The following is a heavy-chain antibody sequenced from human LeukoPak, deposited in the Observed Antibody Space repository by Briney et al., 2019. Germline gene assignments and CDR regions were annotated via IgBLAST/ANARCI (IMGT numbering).Heavy chain of an antibody. J-gene: IGHJ4*02. V-gene: IGHV1-46*01. CDR2: INPSGGST. Sequence: GASVKVSCKASGYTFTSYYMHWVRQAPGQGLEWMGIINPSGGSTSYAQKFQGRVTMTRDTSTSTVYMELSSLRPEDTAVYYCARELHLRIAVAGTATDYWGQGTLVTVSP. D-gene: IGHD6-19*01. CDR1: GYTFTSYY. CDR3: ARELHLRIAVAGTATDY.